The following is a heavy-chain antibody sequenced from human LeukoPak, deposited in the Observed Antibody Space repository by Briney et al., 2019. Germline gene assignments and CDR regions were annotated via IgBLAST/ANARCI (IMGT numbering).Heavy chain of an antibody. CDR1: GFSFSSYS. J-gene: IGHJ4*02. D-gene: IGHD2/OR15-2a*01. V-gene: IGHV3-48*01. CDR2: IRRDGSRI. Sequence: GGPLRLSCAASGFSFSSYSMNWVRQAPGKGLEWISYIRRDGSRIYYADSVEGRFTISRDNAKNSLYLQMDSLRVEDTAVYYCTRDPHALDFWGQGTLVTVSS. CDR3: TRDPHALDF.